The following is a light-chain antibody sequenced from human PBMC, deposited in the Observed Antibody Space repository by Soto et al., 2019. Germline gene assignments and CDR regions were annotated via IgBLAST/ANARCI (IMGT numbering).Light chain of an antibody. CDR1: RGEIGGYNY. V-gene: IGLV2-14*03. CDR2: DVY. J-gene: IGLJ1*01. CDR3: SSCTSSTTLV. Sequence: QSVVTPPASVSASPGQSITISCTGTRGEIGGYNYVSWYQQHPGKAPKLMIYDVYHRPSGVSNRFSASKSGNTASLTISGLQAEDEADYYCSSCTSSTTLVFGTGTKVTVL.